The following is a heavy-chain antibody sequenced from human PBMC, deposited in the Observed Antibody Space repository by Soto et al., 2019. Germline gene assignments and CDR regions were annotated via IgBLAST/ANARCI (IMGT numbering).Heavy chain of an antibody. CDR2: ISGNGETT. CDR3: VKVRVYYDSSGSYYTGAFDV. CDR1: GFTFSTYA. J-gene: IGHJ3*01. D-gene: IGHD3-22*01. V-gene: IGHV3-23*01. Sequence: GSLRLSCAATGFTFSTYAMGWVLQAPEKGLEWVSSISGNGETTFYVDSVKGRLTISRDNSKNTVFLAMSSLRVDDTAVYYCVKVRVYYDSSGSYYTGAFDVWGQGTVVTVSS.